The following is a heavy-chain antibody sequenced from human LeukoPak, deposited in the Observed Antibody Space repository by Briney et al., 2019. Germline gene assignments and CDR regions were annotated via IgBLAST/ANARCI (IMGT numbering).Heavy chain of an antibody. V-gene: IGHV3-23*01. J-gene: IGHJ4*02. CDR1: GFTFSSYA. CDR3: AKSLGYCSSTSCYTDSY. Sequence: PGGSLRLSCAASGFTFSSYAMSWVRQAPGKGLEWVSAISGSGGSTYYADSVKGRFTISRDNSKNTLYLQMNSLRAEDTAVYYSAKSLGYCSSTSCYTDSYWGQGTLVTVSS. D-gene: IGHD2-2*02. CDR2: ISGSGGST.